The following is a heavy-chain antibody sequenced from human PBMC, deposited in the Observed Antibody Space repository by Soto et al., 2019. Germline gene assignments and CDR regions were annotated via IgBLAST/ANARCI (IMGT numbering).Heavy chain of an antibody. D-gene: IGHD3-9*01. J-gene: IGHJ2*01. CDR2: ISGSGGST. V-gene: IGHV3-23*01. CDR1: GFTFSSYA. Sequence: EVQLLESGGGLVQPGGSLRLSCAASGFTFSSYAMSWVRQAPGKGLEWVSAISGSGGSTYYADSVKGRFTISRDNSKNTLYLQMNSLRAEDTAVYYCAKAGDILTGSHWYFDLWGRGTLVTVSS. CDR3: AKAGDILTGSHWYFDL.